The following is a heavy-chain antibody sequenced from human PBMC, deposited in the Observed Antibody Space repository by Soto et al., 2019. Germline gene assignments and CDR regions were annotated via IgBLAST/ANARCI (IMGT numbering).Heavy chain of an antibody. CDR3: ASSYSICALVDYCFLGMDV. J-gene: IGHJ6*02. CDR1: GYTFTSYA. CDR2: INAGNGNT. Sequence: QVQLVQSGAEVKKPGASVKVSCKASGYTFTSYAMHWVRQAPGQRLEWMGWINAGNGNTKYSQKFQGRVTITRDTSASTVYMALSSLRSEDTAVYYCASSYSICALVDYCFLGMDVWGQGTRVTVSS. D-gene: IGHD4-4*01. V-gene: IGHV1-3*01.